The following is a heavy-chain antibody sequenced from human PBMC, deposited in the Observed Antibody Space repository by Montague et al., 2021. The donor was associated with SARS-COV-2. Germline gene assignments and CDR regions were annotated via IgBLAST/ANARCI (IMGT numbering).Heavy chain of an antibody. Sequence: SLRLSCAAPGFTFSNFEMNWVRQAPGKGLEWVSHISVSGNTIYYADSLRGRFTISRDNGKSSVYLQMNNLRGEDTAVYYCATGVKWNGVFDYWGQGTLVTVSS. CDR1: GFTFSNFE. V-gene: IGHV3-48*03. CDR2: ISVSGNTI. CDR3: ATGVKWNGVFDY. J-gene: IGHJ4*02. D-gene: IGHD1-26*01.